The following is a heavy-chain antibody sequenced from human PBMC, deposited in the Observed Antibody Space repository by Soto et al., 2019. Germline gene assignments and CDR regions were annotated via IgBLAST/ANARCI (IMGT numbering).Heavy chain of an antibody. CDR2: INPSGGST. V-gene: IGHV1-46*03. CDR1: GYTFTSFY. D-gene: IGHD1-1*01. Sequence: ASVKVSCKASGYTFTSFYIHWVRQAPGQGLEWMGIINPSGGSTSYAQKFQGRVTMTRDTSTSTVYMELSSLRSEDTAVYYCAREGPPYSDAFDIWGQGTMVTVSS. J-gene: IGHJ3*02. CDR3: AREGPPYSDAFDI.